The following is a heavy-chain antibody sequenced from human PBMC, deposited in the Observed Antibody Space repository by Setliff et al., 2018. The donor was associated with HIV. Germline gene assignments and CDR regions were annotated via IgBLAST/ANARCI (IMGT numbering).Heavy chain of an antibody. CDR1: GGSFSAYY. D-gene: IGHD5-12*01. CDR3: ARPSAGGGYNYWYFDL. J-gene: IGHJ2*01. CDR2: IYASGNT. Sequence: SETLSLTCAVYGGSFSAYYWTWIRQPAGKGLEWIGRIYASGNTNYNPSLKSRVTISVDTSKNQFSLKLSSVTAADTAVYYCARPSAGGGYNYWYFDLWGRGTLVTVSS. V-gene: IGHV4-59*10.